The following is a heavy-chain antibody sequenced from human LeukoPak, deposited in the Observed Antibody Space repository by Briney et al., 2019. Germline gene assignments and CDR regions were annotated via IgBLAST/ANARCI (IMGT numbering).Heavy chain of an antibody. CDR3: ATNSYLEYFYYGMDV. CDR1: GYTFSELA. CDR2: FDPEDGEI. V-gene: IGHV1-24*01. Sequence: ASVKVSCKVSGYTFSELAMHWVRQGPGTGLEWMGGFDPEDGEIIYAQKFQGRVTMTEDASTDTAYMELSSLRSEDTAVYYCATNSYLEYFYYGMDVWGQGTTVTVSS. D-gene: IGHD1-26*01. J-gene: IGHJ6*02.